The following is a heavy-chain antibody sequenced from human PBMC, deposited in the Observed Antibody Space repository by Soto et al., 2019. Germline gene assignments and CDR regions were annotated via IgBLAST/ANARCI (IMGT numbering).Heavy chain of an antibody. V-gene: IGHV3-66*01. D-gene: IGHD1-26*01. CDR3: ASGTYYHAFDI. CDR1: GFTVSSNY. J-gene: IGHJ3*02. Sequence: EVQLVESGGGLVQPGGSLRLSCAASGFTVSSNYMSWVRQAPGKGLGWVSIIYSGGAIYNADSVKGRFTISRDNSKNTLYLQMNSLRAEDTAVYYCASGTYYHAFDIWGQGTMVTVSS. CDR2: IYSGGAI.